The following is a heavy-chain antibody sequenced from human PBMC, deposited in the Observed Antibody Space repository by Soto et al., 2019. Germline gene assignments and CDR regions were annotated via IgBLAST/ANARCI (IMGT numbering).Heavy chain of an antibody. CDR2: IIPIFGTA. J-gene: IGHJ4*02. CDR1: GFPFSPYT. V-gene: IGHV1-69*01. D-gene: IGHD3-22*01. CDR3: ARGWGYDSNDYYYAY. Sequence: QVQLVESGGGVVQPGRSLGLSCEVSGFPFSPYTMHWVRQGPGKGLEWVGGIIPIFGTANHAQKFQGRVTIIADESTSTVYMELSSLRSEDTAMYYCARGWGYDSNDYYYAYWGQGTLVIVSS.